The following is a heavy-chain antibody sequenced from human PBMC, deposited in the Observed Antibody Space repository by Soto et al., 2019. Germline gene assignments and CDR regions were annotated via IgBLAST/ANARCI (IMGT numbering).Heavy chain of an antibody. CDR2: TYDRAKWYN. CDR1: GDSVSSDSAA. Sequence: SPTHSLTSALSGDSVSSDSAAWNRTRQYPSRGLEWLGRTYDRAKWYNDYARSVKSRITINPDTSKNQFSLYLNSVPPEAPAVYGCTRGKVHFGCWGQRTRVTVSS. D-gene: IGHD6-13*01. CDR3: TRGKVHFGC. J-gene: IGHJ4*02. V-gene: IGHV6-1*01.